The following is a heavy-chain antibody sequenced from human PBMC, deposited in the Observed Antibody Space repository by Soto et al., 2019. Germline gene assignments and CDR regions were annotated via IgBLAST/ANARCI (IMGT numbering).Heavy chain of an antibody. V-gene: IGHV3-23*01. CDR1: GFSFTNFA. J-gene: IGHJ4*02. D-gene: IGHD2-21*02. CDR2: IGASGDIT. CDR3: AKDDFTDRGDDYFDC. Sequence: SCAASGFSFTNFAMSWVRQAPGKGLEWVAGIGASGDITWYADSVKGRLSISRDNSKNTLYLQLNSLRFEDTAVYYCAKDDFTDRGDDYFDCWGPGTLVTVSS.